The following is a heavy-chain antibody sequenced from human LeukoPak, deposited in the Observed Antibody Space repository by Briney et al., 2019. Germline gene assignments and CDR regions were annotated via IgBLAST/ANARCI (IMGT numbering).Heavy chain of an antibody. CDR2: IVPDTGGV. V-gene: IGHV1-2*02. CDR1: GYIFTNYY. D-gene: IGHD2-15*01. Sequence: VASVKVSCKASGYIFTNYYVHWVRQAPGQGLEWMGYIVPDTGGVDYDQRFQGRVAMTRDKSISTVYMELTSLKSDDTAVYYCATEYKYCSRGNCGKFWGQGTLVTVSS. CDR3: ATEYKYCSRGNCGKF. J-gene: IGHJ4*02.